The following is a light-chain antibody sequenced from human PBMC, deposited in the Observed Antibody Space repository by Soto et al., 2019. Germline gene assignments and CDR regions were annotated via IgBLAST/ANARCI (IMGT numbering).Light chain of an antibody. CDR1: QSVSSY. V-gene: IGKV3-20*01. Sequence: EIVLTQSPGTLSASPGERVTLSSRASQSVSSYLAWYQQKPGQAPRLLIYGASNRATGIPDRFSGSGSGTDFTLTISRLEPEDFAVYYCQQYGSSGTFGQGTKVDIK. J-gene: IGKJ1*01. CDR2: GAS. CDR3: QQYGSSGT.